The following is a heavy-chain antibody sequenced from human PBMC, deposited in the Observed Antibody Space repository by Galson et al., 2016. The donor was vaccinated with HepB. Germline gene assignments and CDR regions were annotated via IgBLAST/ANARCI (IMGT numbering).Heavy chain of an antibody. V-gene: IGHV4-4*02. CDR3: ARDSGRELIGR. J-gene: IGHJ4*02. CDR2: IYHSGNT. CDR1: GDSISSDNW. D-gene: IGHD1-7*01. Sequence: SETLSLTCAVSGDSISSDNWWSWVRQPPGKGLEWIGEIYHSGNTNYNPSLTRRVIISKDKSKNQVSLMLTSVIAADTAVCYCARDSGRELIGRWGQGTLVTVSS.